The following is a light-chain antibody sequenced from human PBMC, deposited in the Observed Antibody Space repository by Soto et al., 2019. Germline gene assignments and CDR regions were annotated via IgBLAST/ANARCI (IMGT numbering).Light chain of an antibody. J-gene: IGKJ1*01. CDR2: DAS. Sequence: EIVLTQSPGTLSLSPGERATLSCRASQSVSNNYVAWYQQKPGQPPRLLIDDASNRATGVPDRFSGSGSGTDFTLTISRLVPEDFAVYYCQQCATSPLTFGQGTKVDIK. CDR1: QSVSNNY. CDR3: QQCATSPLT. V-gene: IGKV3-20*01.